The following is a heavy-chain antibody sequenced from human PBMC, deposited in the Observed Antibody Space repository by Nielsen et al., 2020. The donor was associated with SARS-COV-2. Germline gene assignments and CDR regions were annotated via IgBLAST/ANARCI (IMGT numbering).Heavy chain of an antibody. CDR3: AKSHCSSTSCYFGADAFDI. CDR1: GFTFSSYA. CDR2: ISGSGGST. Sequence: GESLKISCAASGFTFSSYAMSWVRQAPGEGLEWVSAISGSGGSTYYADSVKGRFTISRDNSKNTLYLQMNSLRAEDTAVYYCAKSHCSSTSCYFGADAFDIWGQGTMVTVSS. V-gene: IGHV3-23*01. J-gene: IGHJ3*02. D-gene: IGHD2-2*01.